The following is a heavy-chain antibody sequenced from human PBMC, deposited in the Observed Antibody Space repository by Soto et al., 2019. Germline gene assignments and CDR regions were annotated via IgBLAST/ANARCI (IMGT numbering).Heavy chain of an antibody. D-gene: IGHD3-3*01. J-gene: IGHJ4*02. V-gene: IGHV3-23*01. CDR3: ADGGEWSFNFVY. Sequence: EVQLLESGGGLVQPGGSLRLSCAASRFSFSNYAMSWVRQGPGKGLEWVSGISISGGNTYYADSVKGRFTISRDNSKNTLYLQMNNLRAEDTAVYYCADGGEWSFNFVYWGQGTPVTVSS. CDR2: ISISGGNT. CDR1: RFSFSNYA.